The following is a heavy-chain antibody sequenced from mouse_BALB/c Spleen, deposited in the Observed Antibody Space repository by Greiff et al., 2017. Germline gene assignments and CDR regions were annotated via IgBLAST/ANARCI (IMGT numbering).Heavy chain of an antibody. Sequence: QVQLQQSGAELMKPGASVKISCKATGYTFSSYWIEWVKQRPGHGLEWIGEILPGSGSTNYNEKFKGKATFTADTSSNTAYMQLSSLTSEDSAVYYCARGGCLYYDYDGGYAMDYWGQGTSVTVSS. CDR1: GYTFSSYW. CDR2: ILPGSGST. CDR3: ARGGCLYYDYDGGYAMDY. D-gene: IGHD2-4*01. J-gene: IGHJ4*01. V-gene: IGHV1-9*01.